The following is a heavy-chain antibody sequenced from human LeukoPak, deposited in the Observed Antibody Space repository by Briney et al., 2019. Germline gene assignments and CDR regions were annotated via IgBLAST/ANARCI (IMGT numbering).Heavy chain of an antibody. V-gene: IGHV3-23*01. J-gene: IGHJ3*01. CDR2: TSGDGRNI. D-gene: IGHD3-3*01. CDR1: RFTFSTSA. CDR3: AKDTPVFGVAGL. Sequence: GGSLRLSCAASRFTFSTSALTWVSQFQEKGLEWVSATSGDGRNIFYADSVRGRFTISRDNSKNTLYLQMNSLRADDTAVYFCAKDTPVFGVAGLWGQGTKLTVSS.